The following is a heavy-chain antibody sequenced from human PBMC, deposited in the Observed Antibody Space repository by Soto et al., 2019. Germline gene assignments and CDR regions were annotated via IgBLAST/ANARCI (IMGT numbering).Heavy chain of an antibody. CDR2: LTADGDYT. CDR1: GFTFSNYA. CDR3: TRSYALYYFDY. V-gene: IGHV3-23*01. D-gene: IGHD3-16*01. J-gene: IGHJ4*01. Sequence: EVQLLESGGGLVQPGGSLRLSCAASGFTFSNYAMTWVRQAPGKGLEWVSSLTADGDYTYYADSVEGRFTISRDKSRNTLYLEMNSLRAEDTAVYYCTRSYALYYFDYWGHGTLVTVSS.